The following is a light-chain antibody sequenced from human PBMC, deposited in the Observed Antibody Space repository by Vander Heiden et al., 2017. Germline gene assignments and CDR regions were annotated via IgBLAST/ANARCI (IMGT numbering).Light chain of an antibody. CDR1: SSNIGAGYD. CDR2: GDN. V-gene: IGLV1-40*01. CDR3: QSYDNSLSTWV. Sequence: QPVLTQPPSVSGASGQRVTIACTGSSSNIGAGYDAHWYQQLPKTAPRLLIYGDNNRPSGVPDRFSGSKSGTSGSLAITGLQAEDEADYFCQSYDNSLSTWVFGGGTKLTVL. J-gene: IGLJ3*02.